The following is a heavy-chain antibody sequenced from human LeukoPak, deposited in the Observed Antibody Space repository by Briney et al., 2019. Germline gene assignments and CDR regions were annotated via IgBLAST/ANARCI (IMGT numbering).Heavy chain of an antibody. Sequence: QPGGSLRLSCAASGLTFSSYVMHWVRQAPGKGLEWVAFIRYDGSNKYYSDSVKGRFTISRDNSKNTLYLQMNSLRAEDTAVYYCARSHGLYDILTGYYQGMGPEAFDIWGQGTMVTVSS. CDR1: GLTFSSYV. J-gene: IGHJ3*02. D-gene: IGHD3-9*01. V-gene: IGHV3-30*02. CDR3: ARSHGLYDILTGYYQGMGPEAFDI. CDR2: IRYDGSNK.